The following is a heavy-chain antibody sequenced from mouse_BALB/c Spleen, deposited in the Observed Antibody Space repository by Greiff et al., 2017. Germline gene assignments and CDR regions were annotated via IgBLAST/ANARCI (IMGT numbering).Heavy chain of an antibody. CDR3: AREKITTKAMDY. D-gene: IGHD1-1*01. CDR1: GFTFSSYA. J-gene: IGHJ4*01. CDR2: ISSGGSYT. V-gene: IGHV5-9-4*01. Sequence: EVKLMESGGGLVKPGGSLKLSCAASGFTFSSYAMSWVRQSPEKRLEWVAEISSGGSYTYYPDTVTGRFTISRDNAKNTLYLEMSSLRSEDTAMYYCAREKITTKAMDYWGQGTSVTVSS.